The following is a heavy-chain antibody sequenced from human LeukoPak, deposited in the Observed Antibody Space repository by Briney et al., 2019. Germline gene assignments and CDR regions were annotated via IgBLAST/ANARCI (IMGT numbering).Heavy chain of an antibody. D-gene: IGHD1-14*01. Sequence: PSETLSLTCTVSGGSISSGSYYWSWIRQPAGKGLEWIGRIYTSGSTNYNPSLKSRVTISVDTSKNQFSLKLSSVTAADTAVYYCARVSRLGSGMGAFDIWGQGTMVTVSS. J-gene: IGHJ3*02. CDR2: IYTSGST. V-gene: IGHV4-61*02. CDR3: ARVSRLGSGMGAFDI. CDR1: GGSISSGSYY.